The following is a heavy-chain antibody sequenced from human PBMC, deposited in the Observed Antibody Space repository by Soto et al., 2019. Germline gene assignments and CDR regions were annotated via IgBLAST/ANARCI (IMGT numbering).Heavy chain of an antibody. Sequence: QVQLVQSGAEVKKPGSSVKVSCKASGGTFSSYAISWVRQAPGQGLEWMGGIIPIFGTANYAQKFQGRVTMTADESPSTAYMELSSLRAEDTAVYYCARHNWNYARYYYGMDVWGQGTTVTVSS. D-gene: IGHD1-7*01. J-gene: IGHJ6*01. V-gene: IGHV1-69*01. CDR3: ARHNWNYARYYYGMDV. CDR1: GGTFSSYA. CDR2: IIPIFGTA.